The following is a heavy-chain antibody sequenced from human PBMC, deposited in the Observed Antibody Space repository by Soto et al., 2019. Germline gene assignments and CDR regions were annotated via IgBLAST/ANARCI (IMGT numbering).Heavy chain of an antibody. V-gene: IGHV3-74*01. D-gene: IGHD1-20*01. CDR3: AKEFHSWNYFDY. Sequence: GGSLRLSSEVSGFTFSDYWIHWVRQAPGKGLVWVSRINTDGTTTDYADSVKGRFTISRDNFRNTLYLQMNSLRAEDTAVYYCAKEFHSWNYFDYWGQGTLVTVSS. J-gene: IGHJ4*02. CDR2: INTDGTTT. CDR1: GFTFSDYW.